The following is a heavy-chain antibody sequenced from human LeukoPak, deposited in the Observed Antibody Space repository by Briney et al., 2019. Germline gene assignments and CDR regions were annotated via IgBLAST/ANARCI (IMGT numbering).Heavy chain of an antibody. D-gene: IGHD1-26*01. J-gene: IGHJ4*02. CDR1: GGSISSYY. CDR3: AREGSGSHYFDY. V-gene: IGHV4-59*01. CDR2: IYYSGSS. Sequence: SETLSLTCTVSGGSISSYYWSWIRQPPGKGLEWIGYIYYSGSSNYNPPLKSRVTISVDTSKNQFSLNLSSVAAADTAMYYCAREGSGSHYFDYWGQGTLVTVSS.